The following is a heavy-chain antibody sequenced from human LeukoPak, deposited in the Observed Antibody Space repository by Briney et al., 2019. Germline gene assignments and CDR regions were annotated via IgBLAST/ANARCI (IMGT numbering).Heavy chain of an antibody. J-gene: IGHJ5*02. CDR2: IKSNSDGGTT. D-gene: IGHD5-12*01. CDR3: TTYMVTTTRWFDP. V-gene: IGHV3-15*01. Sequence: PGGSLRLSCAASGFSFTNAWMTWVRQAPGKGLEWLGRIKSNSDGGTTDYAAPVKGRFTISRDDSKNTLFLQVNSLKTEDTAVYYCTTYMVTTTRWFDPWGQGTLVTVSS. CDR1: GFSFTNAW.